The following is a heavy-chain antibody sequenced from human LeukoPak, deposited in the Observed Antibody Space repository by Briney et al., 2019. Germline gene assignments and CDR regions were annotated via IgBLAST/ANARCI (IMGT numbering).Heavy chain of an antibody. V-gene: IGHV4-4*02. D-gene: IGHD3-22*01. J-gene: IGHJ3*02. CDR3: ASYDSSGYYYVNAFDI. Sequence: SGTLSLTCAVSGGSISSSNWWSWVRQPPGKGLEWIGEIYHSGSTNYNPSLKSRVTIPVDKSKNQFSLKLSSVTAADTAVYYCASYDSSGYYYVNAFDIWGQGTMVTVSS. CDR2: IYHSGST. CDR1: GGSISSSNW.